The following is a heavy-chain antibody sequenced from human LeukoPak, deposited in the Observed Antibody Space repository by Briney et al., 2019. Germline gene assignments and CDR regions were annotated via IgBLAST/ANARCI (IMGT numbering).Heavy chain of an antibody. CDR2: IYYSGST. Sequence: PSETLSLTCTVSGGSISSYYWSWIRQPPGKGLEWIGYIYYSGSTNYNPSLKSRVTISVDTSKNQFSLKLSSVTAADTAVYYCARHFISDWLAPFFDYWGQGTLVTVSS. CDR3: ARHFISDWLAPFFDY. V-gene: IGHV4-59*08. D-gene: IGHD3-9*01. CDR1: GGSISSYY. J-gene: IGHJ4*02.